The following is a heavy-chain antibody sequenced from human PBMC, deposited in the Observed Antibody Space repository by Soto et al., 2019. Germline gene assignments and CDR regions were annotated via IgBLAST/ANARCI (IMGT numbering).Heavy chain of an antibody. D-gene: IGHD1-20*01. CDR3: ARQRLTNWNYYYYYGMDV. J-gene: IGHJ6*02. V-gene: IGHV4-34*01. CDR1: GGSFSGYY. Sequence: SETLSLTCAVYGGSFSGYYWSWIRQPPGKGLEWIGEINHSGSTNYNPSLKSRVTISVDTSKNQFSRKLSSVTAADTAVYYCARQRLTNWNYYYYYGMDVWGQGTTVTVSS. CDR2: INHSGST.